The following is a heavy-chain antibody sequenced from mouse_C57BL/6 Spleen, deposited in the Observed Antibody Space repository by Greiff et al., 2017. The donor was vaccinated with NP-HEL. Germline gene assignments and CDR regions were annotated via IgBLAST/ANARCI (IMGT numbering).Heavy chain of an antibody. D-gene: IGHD2-3*01. CDR1: GYTFTSYG. Sequence: QVQLQQSGAELARPGASVKLSCKASGYTFTSYGISWVKQRTGQGLEWIGEIYPRSGNTYYNEKFKGKATLTADKSSSTAYMELRSLTSEDSAVYFCARKDIYDGYYDYFDYWGQGTTLTVSS. CDR2: IYPRSGNT. CDR3: ARKDIYDGYYDYFDY. V-gene: IGHV1-81*01. J-gene: IGHJ2*01.